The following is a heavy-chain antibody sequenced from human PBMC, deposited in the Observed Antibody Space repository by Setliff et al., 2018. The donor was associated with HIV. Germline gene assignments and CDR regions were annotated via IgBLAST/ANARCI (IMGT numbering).Heavy chain of an antibody. CDR1: GFTFSRND. D-gene: IGHD5-18*01. J-gene: IGHJ4*02. CDR3: ASIELAAMVPVDY. CDR2: IVIAGDT. Sequence: LRLSCAASGFTFSRNDMHWVRQATGKGLEWVSVIVIAGDTYYSCSVKGRFTISRENAKNSLYLQMNSLKAEDTAVYYCASIELAAMVPVDYWGQGTLVTVSS. V-gene: IGHV3-13*01.